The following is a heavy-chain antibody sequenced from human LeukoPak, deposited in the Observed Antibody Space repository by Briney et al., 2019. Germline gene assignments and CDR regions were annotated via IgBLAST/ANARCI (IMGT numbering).Heavy chain of an antibody. CDR2: INLNSADT. Sequence: ASVKVSCKASGYTFSDYYVHWLRQTPGQGLQWMGQINLNSADTIYAQQFQARVTVTRDRSITTVYMEFKSLTYDDTAIYYCARDLLGSAGKYFDLWGRGTRVTVS. D-gene: IGHD1-26*01. CDR1: GYTFSDYY. CDR3: ARDLLGSAGKYFDL. V-gene: IGHV1-2*06. J-gene: IGHJ2*01.